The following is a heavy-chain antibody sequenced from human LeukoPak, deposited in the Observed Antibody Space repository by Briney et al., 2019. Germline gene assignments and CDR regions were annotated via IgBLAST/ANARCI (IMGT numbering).Heavy chain of an antibody. CDR2: IGRSGGSI. J-gene: IGHJ4*02. Sequence: GGSLRLSCAASGFTFSSHEMNWVRQAPGKGLEWVSYIGRSGGSISYTDSVEGRFTISRDSAKNSLYLQMNSLRAEDTAVYYCARDGSNFDPFDYWGQGTLVTVSS. V-gene: IGHV3-48*03. D-gene: IGHD4-11*01. CDR3: ARDGSNFDPFDY. CDR1: GFTFSSHE.